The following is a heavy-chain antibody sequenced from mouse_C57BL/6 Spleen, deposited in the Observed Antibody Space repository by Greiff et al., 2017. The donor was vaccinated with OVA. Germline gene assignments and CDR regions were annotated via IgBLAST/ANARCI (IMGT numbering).Heavy chain of an antibody. CDR1: GYTFTSYW. CDR3: ARGNYGILFDY. J-gene: IGHJ2*01. V-gene: IGHV1-61*01. D-gene: IGHD2-1*01. CDR2: IYPSDSET. Sequence: VQLQQPGAELVRPGSSVKLSCKASGYTFTSYWMDWVKQRPGQGLEWIGNIYPSDSETHYNQKFKDKATLTVDKSSSTAYMQLSSLTSEDSAVYYCARGNYGILFDYWGQGTTLTVSS.